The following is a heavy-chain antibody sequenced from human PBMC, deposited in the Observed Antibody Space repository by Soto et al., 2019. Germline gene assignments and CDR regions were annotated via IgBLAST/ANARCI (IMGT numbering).Heavy chain of an antibody. J-gene: IGHJ4*02. Sequence: ASVKVSCKASRVTFSKFSVTWVRQAPEPALEWMGGIVPIFGTVNYAQKFQGRVTITADKSTGTAYMELSSLRSEETALYYCARRDTGGFLRYFDNWCQGTLVSVSS. CDR1: RVTFSKFS. CDR3: ARRDTGGFLRYFDN. CDR2: IVPIFGTV. D-gene: IGHD2-8*02. V-gene: IGHV1-69*06.